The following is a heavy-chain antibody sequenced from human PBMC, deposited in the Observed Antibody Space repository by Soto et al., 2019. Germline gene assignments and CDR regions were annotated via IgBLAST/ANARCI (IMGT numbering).Heavy chain of an antibody. D-gene: IGHD2-21*02. CDR3: GREEARRVAYCGGDGDQGYAFDI. CDR1: GGTFSSYA. Sequence: QVQLVQSGAEVKKPGSSVKVSCKASGGTFSSYAISWVRQAPGQGLEWMGGIIPIFGTANYSQKFQGRVTITADKSTSTADMELSSLGSKDTAVYYCGREEARRVAYCGGDGDQGYAFDIWGEGTIVTFSS. J-gene: IGHJ3*02. CDR2: IIPIFGTA. V-gene: IGHV1-69*06.